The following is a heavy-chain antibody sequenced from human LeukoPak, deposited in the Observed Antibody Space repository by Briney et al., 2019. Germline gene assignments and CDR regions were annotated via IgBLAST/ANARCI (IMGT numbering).Heavy chain of an antibody. CDR3: AKDRIGYSSGWYGH. V-gene: IGHV3-30*02. D-gene: IGHD6-19*01. J-gene: IGHJ5*02. Sequence: GGSLRLSCAASGFTFSSYGMHWVRQAPGNGLEWVAFIRYDGSNKYYADSVKGRFTISRDNSKNTLYLQMNSPRAEDTAVYYCAKDRIGYSSGWYGHWGQGTLVTVSS. CDR1: GFTFSSYG. CDR2: IRYDGSNK.